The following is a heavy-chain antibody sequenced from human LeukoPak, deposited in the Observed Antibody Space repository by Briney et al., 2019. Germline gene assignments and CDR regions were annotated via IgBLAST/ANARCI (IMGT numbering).Heavy chain of an antibody. D-gene: IGHD4-17*01. V-gene: IGHV3-21*01. CDR1: GFXFSSYS. Sequence: GGSLRLSCAASGFXFSSYSINWVRQAPGKGLEWVSSISSSSSYIYYADSVKGRFTISRDNAKNSLYLQMNSLRAEDTAVYYCARCYGDYVYDYYYYGMDVWGQGTTVTVSS. J-gene: IGHJ6*02. CDR3: ARCYGDYVYDYYYYGMDV. CDR2: ISSSSSYI.